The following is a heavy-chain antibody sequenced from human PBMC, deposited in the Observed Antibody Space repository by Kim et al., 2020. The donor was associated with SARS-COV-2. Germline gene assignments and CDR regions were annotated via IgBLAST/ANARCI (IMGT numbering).Heavy chain of an antibody. CDR1: GYSFTSYW. CDR2: IYPGDSDT. CDR3: ARHVRHYYGSGSTFYYYYYGMDV. V-gene: IGHV5-51*01. D-gene: IGHD3-10*01. Sequence: GESLKISCKGSGYSFTSYWIGWVRQMPGKGLEWMGIIYPGDSDTRYSPSFQGQVTISADKSISTAYLQWSSLKASDTAMYYCARHVRHYYGSGSTFYYYYYGMDVWGQGTTVTVSS. J-gene: IGHJ6*02.